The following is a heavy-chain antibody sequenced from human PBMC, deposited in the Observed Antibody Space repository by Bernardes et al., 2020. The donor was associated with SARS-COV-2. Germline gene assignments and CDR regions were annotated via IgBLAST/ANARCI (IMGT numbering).Heavy chain of an antibody. CDR1: GFTFSGYA. Sequence: GGSLRLSCAGSGFTFSGYAMNWVRQAPGKGLEWVSSISSSSGYIYCADSVKGRFTISRDNAKNSLYLQMNSLRAEDTAVYYCARYTSGWGFDSWAQGTLVTVSS. V-gene: IGHV3-21*01. D-gene: IGHD6-19*01. J-gene: IGHJ4*02. CDR2: ISSSSGYI. CDR3: ARYTSGWGFDS.